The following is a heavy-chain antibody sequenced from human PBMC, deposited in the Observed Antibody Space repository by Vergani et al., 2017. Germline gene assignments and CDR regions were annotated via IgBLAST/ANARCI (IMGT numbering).Heavy chain of an antibody. D-gene: IGHD2-15*01. J-gene: IGHJ6*03. V-gene: IGHV1-69*01. CDR1: GGTFSSYA. CDR2: IIPIFGTA. Sequence: QVQPVQSGAEVKKPGSSVKVSCKASGGTFSSYAISWVRQAPGQGLEWMGGIIPIFGTANYAQKFQGRVTITADESTSTAYMELSSLRSEDTAVYYCARWVXAATQGYYYYYMDVWGKGTTVTVSS. CDR3: ARWVXAATQGYYYYYMDV.